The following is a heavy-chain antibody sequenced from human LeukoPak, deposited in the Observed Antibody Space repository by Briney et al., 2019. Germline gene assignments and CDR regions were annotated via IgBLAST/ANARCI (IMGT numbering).Heavy chain of an antibody. V-gene: IGHV1-8*01. D-gene: IGHD7-27*01. CDR2: MSPNSGDT. CDR3: ARGPPNWGYDY. Sequence: ASVKVSCKASGYTFTSYDFNWVRQATGQRPEWMGWMSPNSGDTGYAQKFQDRVTMARNTSISTAYMELSSLRSDDTAVYYCARGPPNWGYDYWGPGTLVTVSS. CDR1: GYTFTSYD. J-gene: IGHJ4*02.